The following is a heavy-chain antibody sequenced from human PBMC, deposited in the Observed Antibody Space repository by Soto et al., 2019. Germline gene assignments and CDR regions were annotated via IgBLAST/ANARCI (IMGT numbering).Heavy chain of an antibody. Sequence: EVQLVESGGGLVQPGGSLRLSCAASGLIFSDYHMDWVRQAPGKGLEWVGRIRRKANSYTTEYAASVKGRFTISRDDSKNSLYLQMNSLKSEDTAVYYCAMLGGWSGGSSGMDVGGQGTTVPVSS. CDR3: AMLGGWSGGSSGMDV. CDR2: IRRKANSYTT. CDR1: GLIFSDYH. D-gene: IGHD6-19*01. J-gene: IGHJ6*02. V-gene: IGHV3-72*01.